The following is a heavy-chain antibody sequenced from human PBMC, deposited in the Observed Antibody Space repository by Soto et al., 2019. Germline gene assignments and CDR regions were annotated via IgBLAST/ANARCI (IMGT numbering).Heavy chain of an antibody. Sequence: QVQLQESGPGLVKPSETLSLNCSVSGGSIGTYFWGWIRQPPGKGLEWIGHIYYSGSTSYNPSLRSRVTISLDTSKNQFSLRLRSVSAADTAVYYCARSYGDLPDYWGQGTLVT. CDR3: ARSYGDLPDY. CDR2: IYYSGST. V-gene: IGHV4-59*08. J-gene: IGHJ4*02. CDR1: GGSIGTYF. D-gene: IGHD4-17*01.